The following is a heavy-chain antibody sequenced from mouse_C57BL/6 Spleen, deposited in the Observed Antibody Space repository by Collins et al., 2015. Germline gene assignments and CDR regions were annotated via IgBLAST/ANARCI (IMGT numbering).Heavy chain of an antibody. V-gene: IGHV1-82*01. CDR3: ARGDYYGSSLDY. Sequence: GKATLTADKSSSTAYMQLSSLTSEDSAVYFCARGDYYGSSLDYWGQGTTLTVSS. D-gene: IGHD1-1*01. J-gene: IGHJ2*01.